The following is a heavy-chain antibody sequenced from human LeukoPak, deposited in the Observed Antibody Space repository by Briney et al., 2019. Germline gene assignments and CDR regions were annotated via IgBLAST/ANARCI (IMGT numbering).Heavy chain of an antibody. CDR1: GGSFSGYY. Sequence: SETLSLTCAVYGGSFSGYYWSWIRQPPGKGLEWIGEINHSGSTNYNPSLKSRVTISVDTSKNQFSLKLSSVTAADTTVYYCARAVGSFDWLPLFDYWGQGTLVTVSS. CDR2: INHSGST. V-gene: IGHV4-34*01. D-gene: IGHD3-9*01. J-gene: IGHJ4*02. CDR3: ARAVGSFDWLPLFDY.